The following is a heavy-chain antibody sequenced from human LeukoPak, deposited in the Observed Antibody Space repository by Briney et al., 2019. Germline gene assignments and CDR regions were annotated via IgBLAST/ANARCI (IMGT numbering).Heavy chain of an antibody. J-gene: IGHJ6*03. Sequence: ASVKVSCKASGYTFTSYDINWVRQATGQGLEWMGWMNPNSGNTGYAQKFQGRVTMTRNTSISTAYMELSSLRSEDTAVYYCARGLTTVTIYYCYYYMDVWGKGTTVTISS. CDR2: MNPNSGNT. V-gene: IGHV1-8*01. D-gene: IGHD4-17*01. CDR3: ARGLTTVTIYYCYYYMDV. CDR1: GYTFTSYD.